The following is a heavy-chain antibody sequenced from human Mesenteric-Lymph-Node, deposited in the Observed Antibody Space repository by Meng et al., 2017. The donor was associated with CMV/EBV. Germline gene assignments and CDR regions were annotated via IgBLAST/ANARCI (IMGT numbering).Heavy chain of an antibody. Sequence: GESLKISCAASGFTFDDYGMSWVRQAPGKGLEWVSSISSSSSYIYYADSVKGRFTISRDNVKNSLYLQMNSLRAEDTAVYYCARDDYSSSSRWFDPWGQGTLVTVSS. V-gene: IGHV3-21*01. CDR2: ISSSSSYI. D-gene: IGHD6-6*01. J-gene: IGHJ5*02. CDR3: ARDDYSSSSRWFDP. CDR1: GFTFDDYG.